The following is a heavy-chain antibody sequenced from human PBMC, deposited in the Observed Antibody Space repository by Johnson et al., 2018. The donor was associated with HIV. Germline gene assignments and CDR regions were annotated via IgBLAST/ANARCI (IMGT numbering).Heavy chain of an antibody. CDR2: IGTAGDT. CDR3: ARDFGYSSGWYRDDAFDI. D-gene: IGHD6-19*01. CDR1: GFTFSTYD. Sequence: VQLVESGGGLVQPGGSLRLSCAASGFTFSTYDMYWVRQATGKGLEWVSTIGTAGDTYYAGSVKGRFTISRENANNSLYLQMNSLRAEDTAVYYCARDFGYSSGWYRDDAFDIWGQGTMVTVSS. V-gene: IGHV3-13*01. J-gene: IGHJ3*02.